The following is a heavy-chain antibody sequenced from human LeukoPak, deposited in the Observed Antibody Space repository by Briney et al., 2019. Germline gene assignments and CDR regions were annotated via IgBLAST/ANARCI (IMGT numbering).Heavy chain of an antibody. CDR2: ISTYNGNT. V-gene: IGHV1-18*01. CDR3: ARSSLAVAGSVFDY. J-gene: IGHJ4*02. CDR1: GYTFTSYG. Sequence: ASVKVSCKASGYTFTSYGIGWGRQAPGQGLEWMGWISTYNGNTHYAQKLQGRVTMTTDTSTSTAYMELRSLRSDDTAVYYCARSSLAVAGSVFDYWGQGTLVTVSS. D-gene: IGHD6-19*01.